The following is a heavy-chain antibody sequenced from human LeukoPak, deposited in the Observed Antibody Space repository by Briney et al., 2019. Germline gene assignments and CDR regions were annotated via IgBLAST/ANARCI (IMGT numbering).Heavy chain of an antibody. V-gene: IGHV3-74*01. CDR1: GFTFSAFW. D-gene: IGHD3-22*01. CDR3: ARGLVHDTSGYYSDY. J-gene: IGHJ4*02. Sequence: GGSLRLSCAASGFTFSAFWMHWVRQAPGKGLVWVSRINSDGSSTTYADSVKGRFAVSRDNAKNTLYLQMDSLRAEGSAVYYCARGLVHDTSGYYSDYWGQGILVTVSS. CDR2: INSDGSST.